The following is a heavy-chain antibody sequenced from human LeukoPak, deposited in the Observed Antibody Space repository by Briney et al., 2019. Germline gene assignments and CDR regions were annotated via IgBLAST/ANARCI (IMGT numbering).Heavy chain of an antibody. J-gene: IGHJ4*02. Sequence: GGSLRLSCAASGFTFSSYSMHWVRQAPGKGLEWVSSMSTSSTYIYYADSIKGRFTISRDDARSLLYLQMDSLRAEDTAVYYCVRDFAFGFCNTTTCRYPFDSWGQGTLVTVSS. D-gene: IGHD3-16*01. V-gene: IGHV3-21*06. CDR2: MSTSSTYI. CDR3: VRDFAFGFCNTTTCRYPFDS. CDR1: GFTFSSYS.